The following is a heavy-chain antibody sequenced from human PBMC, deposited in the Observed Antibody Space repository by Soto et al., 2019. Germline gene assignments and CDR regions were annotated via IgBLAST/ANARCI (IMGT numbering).Heavy chain of an antibody. CDR2: IWYDGSNK. CDR1: GFTFSSYG. J-gene: IGHJ6*02. Sequence: QVQLVESGGGVVQPGRSLRLSCAASGFTFSSYGMHWVRQAPGKGLEWVAVIWYDGSNKYYADSVKGRFTISRDNSKNTLYLQMNSLRAEDTAVYYCARVEPYPIYSYYYYGMDVWGQGTTVTVSS. D-gene: IGHD3-9*01. V-gene: IGHV3-33*01. CDR3: ARVEPYPIYSYYYYGMDV.